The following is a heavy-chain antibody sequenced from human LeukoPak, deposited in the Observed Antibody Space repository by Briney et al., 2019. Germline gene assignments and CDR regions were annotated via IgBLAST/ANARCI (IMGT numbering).Heavy chain of an antibody. J-gene: IGHJ6*03. V-gene: IGHV3-11*01. Sequence: GGSLRLSCAASGFTFSDYYMCWIRQAPGKGLEWVSYISSSGSTIYYADSVKGRFTISRDNAKNSLYLQMNSLRAEDTAVYYCARAAAGYYYYYYMDVWGKGTTVTVSS. CDR1: GFTFSDYY. CDR2: ISSSGSTI. D-gene: IGHD6-13*01. CDR3: ARAAAGYYYYYYMDV.